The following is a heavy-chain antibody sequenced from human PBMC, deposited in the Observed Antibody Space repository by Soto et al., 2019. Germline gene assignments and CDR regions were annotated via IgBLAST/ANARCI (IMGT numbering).Heavy chain of an antibody. CDR3: ARQGRWGREQQLADDAFDI. Sequence: GESLKISCKGSGYSFTSYWIGWVRQMPGKDLEWMGIIYPGDSDTRYSPSFQGQVTISADKSISTAYLQWSSLKASDTAMYYCARQGRWGREQQLADDAFDIWGQGTMVTVSS. D-gene: IGHD6-13*01. J-gene: IGHJ3*02. V-gene: IGHV5-51*01. CDR1: GYSFTSYW. CDR2: IYPGDSDT.